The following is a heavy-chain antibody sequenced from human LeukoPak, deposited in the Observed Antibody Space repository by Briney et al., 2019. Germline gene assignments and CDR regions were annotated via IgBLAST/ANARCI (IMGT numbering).Heavy chain of an antibody. Sequence: GGSLRLSCAASGFTFSSYAMSWVRQAPGKGLEWVSAISGSGGSTYYADSVKGRFTISRDNAKNSLYLQMNSLRAEDTAVYYCARASGRYFDYWGQGTLVTVSS. CDR2: ISGSGGST. D-gene: IGHD1-26*01. CDR3: ARASGRYFDY. V-gene: IGHV3-23*01. CDR1: GFTFSSYA. J-gene: IGHJ4*02.